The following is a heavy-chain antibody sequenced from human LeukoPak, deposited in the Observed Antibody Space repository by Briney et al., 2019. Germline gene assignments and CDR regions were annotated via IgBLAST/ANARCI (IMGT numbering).Heavy chain of an antibody. CDR2: IKQDGSEK. Sequence: PGGSLRLSCAASGFTFSSYWMSWVRRAPGKGLEWVANIKQDGSEKYYVDSVKGRFTISRGNAKNSLYLQMNSLRAEDTAVYYCARNPVRAYCSSTSCYTVGFFDYWGQGTLVTVSS. V-gene: IGHV3-7*01. D-gene: IGHD2-2*02. CDR3: ARNPVRAYCSSTSCYTVGFFDY. CDR1: GFTFSSYW. J-gene: IGHJ4*02.